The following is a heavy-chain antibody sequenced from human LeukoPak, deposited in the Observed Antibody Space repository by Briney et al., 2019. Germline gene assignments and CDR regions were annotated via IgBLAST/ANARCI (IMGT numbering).Heavy chain of an antibody. Sequence: GGSLRLSCAASGFTFSSYAMSWVRQAPGKGLEWVSAISGGGGSTYYADSVKGRFTISRDNSKNTLYLQMNSLRAEDTAVYYCAKAGEGHYYYYGMDVWGQGTTVTVSS. J-gene: IGHJ6*02. CDR2: ISGGGGST. CDR1: GFTFSSYA. D-gene: IGHD1-14*01. CDR3: AKAGEGHYYYYGMDV. V-gene: IGHV3-23*01.